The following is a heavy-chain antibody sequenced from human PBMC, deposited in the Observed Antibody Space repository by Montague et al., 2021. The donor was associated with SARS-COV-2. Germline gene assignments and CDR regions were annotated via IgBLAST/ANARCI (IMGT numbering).Heavy chain of an antibody. J-gene: IGHJ4*02. CDR2: IYYSGST. D-gene: IGHD2-8*01. CDR3: ARDRMLLLAVVGSFDY. Sequence: IYYSGSTYYNPSLKSRVTISVYTSNNQFSLKLSSVTAADTAVYYCARDRMLLLAVVGSFDYWGQGTLVNVSA. V-gene: IGHV4-30-4*01.